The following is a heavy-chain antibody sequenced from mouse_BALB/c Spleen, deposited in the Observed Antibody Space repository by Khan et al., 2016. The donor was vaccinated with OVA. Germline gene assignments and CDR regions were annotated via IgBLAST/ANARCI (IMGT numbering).Heavy chain of an antibody. Sequence: QVQLKESGAELVRPGASVKLSCKTSGYIFTSYWIHWVKQRSGQGLEWIARIYPGTDNSYYNEKFKDKATLTADKSSSTAYMQLSSLTSEDSDVXFCAREEALYHFVHWGQGTTLTVSS. CDR3: AREEALYHFVH. V-gene: IGHV1-76*01. CDR2: IYPGTDNS. CDR1: GYIFTSYW. D-gene: IGHD3-2*02. J-gene: IGHJ2*01.